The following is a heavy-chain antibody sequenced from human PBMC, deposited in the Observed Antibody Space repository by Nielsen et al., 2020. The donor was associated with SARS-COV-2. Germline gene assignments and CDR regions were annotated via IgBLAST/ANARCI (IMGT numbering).Heavy chain of an antibody. V-gene: IGHV7-4-1*02. CDR1: GYSFSSIF. D-gene: IGHD6-19*01. CDR3: ATEPAVAGQGRLDY. J-gene: IGHJ4*02. CDR2: ISTRTGNP. Sequence: ASVKVSCKASGYSFSSIFINWVRQAPGQGLEWMGWISTRTGNPTYAQGFTGRFVLSLDTSVSTAYLEITSLRGEDTAVYYCATEPAVAGQGRLDYWGQGSLVTVST.